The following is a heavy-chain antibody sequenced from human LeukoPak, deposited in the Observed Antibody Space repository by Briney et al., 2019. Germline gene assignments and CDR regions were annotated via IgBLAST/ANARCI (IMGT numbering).Heavy chain of an antibody. D-gene: IGHD3-22*01. J-gene: IGHJ4*02. CDR3: TAYDSSGYYPDY. Sequence: PGGSLRLSCTASGFTFGDYAMSWVSQAPGKGLEWVGFIRSKAYGGTTEYAASVKGRFTISRDDSKSIAYLQMNSLKTEDTAVYYCTAYDSSGYYPDYWGQGTLVTVSS. CDR2: IRSKAYGGTT. V-gene: IGHV3-49*04. CDR1: GFTFGDYA.